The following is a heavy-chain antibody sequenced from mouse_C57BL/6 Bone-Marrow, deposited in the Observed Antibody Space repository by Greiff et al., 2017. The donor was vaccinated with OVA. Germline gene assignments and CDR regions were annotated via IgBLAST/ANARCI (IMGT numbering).Heavy chain of an antibody. J-gene: IGHJ1*03. D-gene: IGHD1-1*02. Sequence: QVQLQQPGAELVKPGASVKLSCKASGYTFTSYWMQWVKQRPGQGLEWIGEIDPSDSYTNYNQKFKGKATLTVDTSSSTAYMQLSSLTSEDSAVYYCARYYGGYWYFDVWGTGTTVTVSS. CDR2: IDPSDSYT. V-gene: IGHV1-50*01. CDR3: ARYYGGYWYFDV. CDR1: GYTFTSYW.